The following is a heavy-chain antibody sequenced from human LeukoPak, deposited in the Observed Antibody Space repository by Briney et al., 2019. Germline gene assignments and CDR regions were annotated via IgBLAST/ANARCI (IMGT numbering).Heavy chain of an antibody. CDR1: GFTFSSYG. V-gene: IGHV3-23*01. CDR2: ISASGSNT. CDR3: AKGVGSVFDL. J-gene: IGHJ2*01. Sequence: PGGSLRLSCAASGFTFSSYGMSWVRQAPGEGLKWVSIISASGSNTIYADSVKGRFTISRDNAKNSLYLQMNSLRAEDMALYYCAKGVGSVFDLWGRGTLVTVSS. D-gene: IGHD1-26*01.